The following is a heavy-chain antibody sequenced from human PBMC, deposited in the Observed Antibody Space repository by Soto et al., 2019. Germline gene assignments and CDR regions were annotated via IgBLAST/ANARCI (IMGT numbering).Heavy chain of an antibody. CDR2: ISAYNGNT. Sequence: ASVEVSCKASGYTFTSYGISWVRQAPGQGLEWMGWISAYNGNTNYAQKLQGRVTMTTDTSTSTAYMELRSLRSDDTAVYYCARNLYYYDSSGYPVDYWGQGTLVTVSS. V-gene: IGHV1-18*04. D-gene: IGHD3-22*01. CDR1: GYTFTSYG. J-gene: IGHJ4*02. CDR3: ARNLYYYDSSGYPVDY.